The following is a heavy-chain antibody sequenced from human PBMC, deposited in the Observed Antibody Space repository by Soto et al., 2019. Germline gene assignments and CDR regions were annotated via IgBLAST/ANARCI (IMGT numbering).Heavy chain of an antibody. Sequence: GASVKVSCKASGGTFSSYAISWVRQAPGQGLEWMGGIIPIFGTANYAQKFQGRVTITADESTSTAYMELSSLRSEDTAVYYCATHLVPAALGRYYYYGMDVWGQGTTVTVSS. CDR2: IIPIFGTA. V-gene: IGHV1-69*13. J-gene: IGHJ6*02. CDR3: ATHLVPAALGRYYYYGMDV. D-gene: IGHD2-2*01. CDR1: GGTFSSYA.